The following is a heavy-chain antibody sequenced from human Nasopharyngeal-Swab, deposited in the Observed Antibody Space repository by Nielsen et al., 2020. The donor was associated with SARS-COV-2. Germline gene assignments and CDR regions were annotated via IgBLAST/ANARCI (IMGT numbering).Heavy chain of an antibody. CDR2: ISYDGSDK. D-gene: IGHD2-15*01. J-gene: IGHJ3*02. V-gene: IGHV3-30*03. CDR1: GFTFSAFG. CDR3: ARGPRDPYMVDDAFDI. Sequence: GGSLRLSCAASGFTFSAFGLHWVRQAPGKGLEWITIISYDGSDKNYADSVRGRFTISRDNSKNTIYLHMTRLRAEDTAVYFCARGPRDPYMVDDAFDIWGQGTMVTVSS.